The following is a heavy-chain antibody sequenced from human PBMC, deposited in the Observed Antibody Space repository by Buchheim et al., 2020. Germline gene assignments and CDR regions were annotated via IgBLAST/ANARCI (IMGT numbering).Heavy chain of an antibody. CDR1: GFIFNTYS. J-gene: IGHJ4*02. CDR3: ARDPSVDTAMEFDY. CDR2: ISSSGSTI. D-gene: IGHD5-18*01. V-gene: IGHV3-48*04. Sequence: EVQLVESGGGLVQPGGSLRLSCAASGFIFNTYSMNWVRQAPGKGLEWVSYISSSGSTIYYADSVKGRFTISRDNAKNSLYLQMNSLRAEDTAVYYCARDPSVDTAMEFDYWGQGTL.